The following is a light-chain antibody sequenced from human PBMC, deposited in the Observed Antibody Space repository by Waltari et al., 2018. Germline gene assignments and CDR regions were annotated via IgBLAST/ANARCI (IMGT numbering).Light chain of an antibody. J-gene: IGLJ1*01. Sequence: QSALTQPRSVSGSPGQSVTISCTGTSSDVGGHNYDSWYQQHPGKAPKLMIYDVSKRPSGVPDRCSGSKSGNTASLTISGLQAEDEADYYCCSYAGSYTYVFGTGTKVTVL. V-gene: IGLV2-11*01. CDR3: CSYAGSYTYV. CDR2: DVS. CDR1: SSDVGGHNY.